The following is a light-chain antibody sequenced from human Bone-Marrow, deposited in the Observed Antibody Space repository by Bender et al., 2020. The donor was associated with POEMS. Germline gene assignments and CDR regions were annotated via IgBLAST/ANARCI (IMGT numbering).Light chain of an antibody. J-gene: IGLJ2*01. CDR1: SSDVGTYNL. Sequence: QSALTQPASVSGSPGQSITISCTGTSSDVGTYNLVSWYQQHLGKAPKLMIYEGTKRPSGVSNRFSGSKSGNTASLTISGLQAEDEAEYYCCSYAGSSTSVVFGGGTKLTFL. CDR3: CSYAGSSTSVV. V-gene: IGLV2-23*01. CDR2: EGT.